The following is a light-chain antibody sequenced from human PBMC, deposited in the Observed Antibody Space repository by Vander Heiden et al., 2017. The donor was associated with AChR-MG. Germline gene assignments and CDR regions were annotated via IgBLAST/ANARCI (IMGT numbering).Light chain of an antibody. CDR3: MQGTHWPLT. V-gene: IGKV2-30*02. CDR2: KVS. J-gene: IGKJ2*01. Sequence: DVVMTPSSLYLTVTPGQTAYIPRGSSQSLVQRDGTTYLNWFQQRPGQSPRRLIYKVSNRASGVPDRFSGSGSGSDFTLKISRVEAEDVGVYYCMQGTHWPLTFGQGTKLEIK. CDR1: QSLVQRDGTTY.